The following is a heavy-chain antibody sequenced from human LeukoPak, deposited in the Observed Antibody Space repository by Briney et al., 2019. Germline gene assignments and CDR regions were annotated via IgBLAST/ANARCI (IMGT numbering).Heavy chain of an antibody. CDR2: IKQDESEK. Sequence: GGSLRLSCAASGFTFSSYWMSWVRQAPGKGLEWVANIKQDESEKYYVDSVKGRFTISRDNAKNSLYLQMNSLRAEDTAVYYCARAPPANEDQYYYYGMDVWGQGTTVTVSS. D-gene: IGHD4/OR15-4a*01. CDR3: ARAPPANEDQYYYYGMDV. V-gene: IGHV3-7*01. J-gene: IGHJ6*02. CDR1: GFTFSSYW.